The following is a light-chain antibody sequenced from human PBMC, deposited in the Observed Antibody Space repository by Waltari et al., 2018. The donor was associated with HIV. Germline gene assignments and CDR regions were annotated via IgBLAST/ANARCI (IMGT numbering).Light chain of an antibody. CDR1: QTISSY. V-gene: IGKV1-39*01. CDR2: GAS. CDR3: QQSFSTPWT. J-gene: IGKJ1*01. Sequence: IQMTQSPSSLSASVGDRVTIPCRASQTISSYLHWYQQKLGKAPKLLIYGASSLQSGVPSRFSGSGSGTAFTLTISSLQPEDFATYYCQQSFSTPWTFGQGTKVEIK.